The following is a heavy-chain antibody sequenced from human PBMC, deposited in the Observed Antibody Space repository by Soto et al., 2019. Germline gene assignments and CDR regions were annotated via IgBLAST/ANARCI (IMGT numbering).Heavy chain of an antibody. CDR2: ISSSSIYI. V-gene: IGHV3-21*01. D-gene: IGHD2-2*02. CDR3: ARGLGYCSSSSCYNDY. Sequence: PGGSLSLSCAASGFTFSSYSMNWVRQAPGKGLEWVSSISSSSIYIYYADSVKGRFTISRDNAKNSLYLDMSGLRAEDTAVYYCARGLGYCSSSSCYNDYWGQGTLVTVSS. CDR1: GFTFSSYS. J-gene: IGHJ4*02.